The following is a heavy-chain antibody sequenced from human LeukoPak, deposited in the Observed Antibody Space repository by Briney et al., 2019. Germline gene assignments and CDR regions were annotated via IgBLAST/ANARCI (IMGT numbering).Heavy chain of an antibody. D-gene: IGHD6-19*01. Sequence: GGSLRLSCAASGFTFSSYAMHWVRQAPGKGLEWVAVISYDGSNKYYADSVKGRFTISRDNSKNTLYLQMNSLRAEDTAVYYCATPGYSSGWLDYWGQGTLVTVSS. CDR2: ISYDGSNK. V-gene: IGHV3-30-3*01. CDR1: GFTFSSYA. CDR3: ATPGYSSGWLDY. J-gene: IGHJ4*02.